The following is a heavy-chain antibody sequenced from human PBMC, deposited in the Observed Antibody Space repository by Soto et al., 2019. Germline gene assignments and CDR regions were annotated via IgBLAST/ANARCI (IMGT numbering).Heavy chain of an antibody. D-gene: IGHD1-26*01. CDR2: MEPSTGRT. CDR3: ARGVSAGVDY. J-gene: IGHJ4*02. Sequence: QVQLVQSGAEVREPGASVKVSCKASGYSFTSLDINWVRQTAGQGLEWMGWMEPSTGRTGYAQKFQGRVTMTRDTSINTAYMELTTLTSDDTAISYGARGVSAGVDYWGQGTLVTVSS. CDR1: GYSFTSLD. V-gene: IGHV1-8*01.